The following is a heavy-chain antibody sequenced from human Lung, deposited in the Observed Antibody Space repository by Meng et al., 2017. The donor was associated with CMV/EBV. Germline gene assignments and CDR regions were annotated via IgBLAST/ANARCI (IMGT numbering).Heavy chain of an antibody. V-gene: IGHV4-59*01. D-gene: IGHD2-2*01. CDR3: ATVYCSSYKICYPDS. J-gene: IGHJ4*02. CDR2: IYNDGGST. Sequence: SETLSLTCSVPGVSINSYFWTWVRQPPGKGLEWIGHIYNDGGSTDYNPSLNSRVTLSSDTSRNQVSLRVTSVTAADTAAYYCATVYCSSYKICYPDSWGQGTLVTVSS. CDR1: GVSINSYF.